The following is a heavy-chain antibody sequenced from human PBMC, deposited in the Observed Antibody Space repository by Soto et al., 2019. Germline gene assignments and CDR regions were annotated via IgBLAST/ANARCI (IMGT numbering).Heavy chain of an antibody. CDR1: GFTFSSYW. V-gene: IGHV3-7*01. Sequence: EVQLVESGGGLVQPGGSLRLSCAASGFTFSSYWMTWARQAPGKGLEWVASMNRDGSEKRYVDSVEGRFTISRDNAKNSLFLQMNSLSPDDTAVYYCGRDAGRRFDYWGQGSLVIVSS. J-gene: IGHJ4*02. CDR3: GRDAGRRFDY. CDR2: MNRDGSEK. D-gene: IGHD6-13*01.